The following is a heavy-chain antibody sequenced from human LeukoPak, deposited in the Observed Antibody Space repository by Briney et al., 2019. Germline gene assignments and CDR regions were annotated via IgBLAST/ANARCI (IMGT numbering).Heavy chain of an antibody. CDR2: ISDSGSV. V-gene: IGHV4-61*01. Sequence: SETLSLTRTVSHGSSTRYIYYSSCTRHPPGKQLVCIGYISDSGSVSYNPSLKGRVTMSLDMSKNQFSLKLNSVTAADTALYYFATRPPAHSFFPYFDYWGQGALVTVSS. D-gene: IGHD2/OR15-2a*01. CDR1: HGSSTRYIYY. J-gene: IGHJ4*02. CDR3: ATRPPAHSFFPYFDY.